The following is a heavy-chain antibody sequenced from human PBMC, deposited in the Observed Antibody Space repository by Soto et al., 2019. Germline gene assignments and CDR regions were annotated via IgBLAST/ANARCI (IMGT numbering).Heavy chain of an antibody. J-gene: IGHJ3*02. Sequence: GGSLRLSCAASGFTFSSYSMNWVRQAPGKGLEWVSSISSSSSYIYYADSVKGRFTISRDNAKNSLYLQMNSLRAEDTAVYYCARDPTYYYDSSGSLGAFDIWGQGTMVTVSS. CDR2: ISSSSSYI. D-gene: IGHD3-22*01. V-gene: IGHV3-21*01. CDR3: ARDPTYYYDSSGSLGAFDI. CDR1: GFTFSSYS.